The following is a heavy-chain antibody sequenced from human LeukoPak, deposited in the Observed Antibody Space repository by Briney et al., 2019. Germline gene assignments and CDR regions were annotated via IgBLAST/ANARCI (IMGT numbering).Heavy chain of an antibody. Sequence: GASVNVSCKASGYTFTGYYMHWVRQAPGQGLEWMGWINPNSGGTNYAQKFQGRVTMTRDTSISTAYMELSRLRSDDTAVYYCARVRTTVVPLGPGYWGQGTLVTVSS. J-gene: IGHJ4*02. V-gene: IGHV1-2*02. D-gene: IGHD4-23*01. CDR1: GYTFTGYY. CDR3: ARVRTTVVPLGPGY. CDR2: INPNSGGT.